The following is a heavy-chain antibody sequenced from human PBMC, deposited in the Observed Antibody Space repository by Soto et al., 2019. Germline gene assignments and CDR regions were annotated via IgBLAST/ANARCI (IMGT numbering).Heavy chain of an antibody. CDR1: GYRFSSYW. J-gene: IGHJ6*02. Sequence: GESLKISCKGSGYRFSSYWIAWVRQMPGKGLEWMGIIYPGDSDTIYSPSFQGQVTFSADKSTSTAYLQWSSLTASDSAMYYCARQGSNGAYYYYGMDVWGQGTTVTVSS. CDR2: IYPGDSDT. CDR3: ARQGSNGAYYYYGMDV. V-gene: IGHV5-51*01. D-gene: IGHD2-8*01.